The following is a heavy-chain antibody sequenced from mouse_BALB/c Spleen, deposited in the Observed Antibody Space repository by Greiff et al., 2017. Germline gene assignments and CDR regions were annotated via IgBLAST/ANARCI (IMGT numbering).Heavy chain of an antibody. V-gene: IGHV5-9-3*01. CDR1: GFTFSSYA. CDR3: ARQGTGNYFDY. CDR2: ISSGGSYT. J-gene: IGHJ2*01. D-gene: IGHD4-1*01. Sequence: EVNLVESGGGLVKPGGSLKLSCAASGFTFSSYAMSWVRQTPEKRLEWVATISSGGSYTYYPDSVKGRFTISRDNAKNTLYLQMSSLRSEDTAMYYCARQGTGNYFDYWGQGTTLTVSS.